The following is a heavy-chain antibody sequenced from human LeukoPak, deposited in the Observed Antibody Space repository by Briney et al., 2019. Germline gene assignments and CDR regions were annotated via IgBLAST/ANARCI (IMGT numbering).Heavy chain of an antibody. D-gene: IGHD6-6*01. CDR3: ARVLSDMAARPSWFDP. V-gene: IGHV4-4*07. Sequence: SETLSLTCTVPGGSISSYYWSLIRQPAGKGLEWIGRIYTSGSTNYNPSLKSRVTMSVDTSKNQFSLKLSSVTAADTAVYYCARVLSDMAARPSWFDPWGQGTLVTVSS. CDR1: GGSISSYY. J-gene: IGHJ5*02. CDR2: IYTSGST.